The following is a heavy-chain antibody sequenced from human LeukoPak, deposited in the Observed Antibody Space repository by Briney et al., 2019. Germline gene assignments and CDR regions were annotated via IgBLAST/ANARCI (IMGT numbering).Heavy chain of an antibody. D-gene: IGHD3-10*01. J-gene: IGHJ4*02. CDR3: ARVRSDYYGSGSYYFFDY. CDR1: GFTFSDYY. CDR2: ISSSSSYT. Sequence: GGSLRLSCAASGFTFSDYYMSWIRHAPGKGLEWVSYISSSSSYTNYADSVKGRFTISRDNAKNSLYLQMNSLRAEDTAVYYCARVRSDYYGSGSYYFFDYWGQGTLVTVSS. V-gene: IGHV3-11*03.